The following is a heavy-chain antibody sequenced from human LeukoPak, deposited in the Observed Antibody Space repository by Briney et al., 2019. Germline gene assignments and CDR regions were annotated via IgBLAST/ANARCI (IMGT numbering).Heavy chain of an antibody. Sequence: GGSLRLSCAASGFTFSIYSMHWVRQAPGKGLEWVAVISYDGSNKYYADSVKGRFTISRDNSKNTLYLQMNSLRAEDTAVYYCAREFGPVVVGYWGQGTLVTVSS. J-gene: IGHJ4*02. CDR2: ISYDGSNK. CDR1: GFTFSIYS. CDR3: AREFGPVVVGY. D-gene: IGHD2-21*01. V-gene: IGHV3-30-3*01.